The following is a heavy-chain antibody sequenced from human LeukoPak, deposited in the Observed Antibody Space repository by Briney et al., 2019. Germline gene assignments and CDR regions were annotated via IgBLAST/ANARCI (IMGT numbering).Heavy chain of an antibody. V-gene: IGHV3-48*03. CDR2: ISRSGSTR. Sequence: GGSLRLSCAISGFTFSACELTWVRQAPGKGLEWVSYISRSGSTRYYADSVKGRFTISRDNAKNSLYLQMNSLRAEDTAVYYCARVATMVRVPLNALDIWGQGTMVSVSS. D-gene: IGHD3-10*01. CDR3: ARVATMVRVPLNALDI. CDR1: GFTFSACE. J-gene: IGHJ3*02.